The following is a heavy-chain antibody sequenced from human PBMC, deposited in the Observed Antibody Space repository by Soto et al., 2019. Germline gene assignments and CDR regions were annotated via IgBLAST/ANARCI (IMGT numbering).Heavy chain of an antibody. J-gene: IGHJ6*02. Sequence: SVKVSCKASGGTFSSYTISWVRQAPGQGLEWMGRIIPILGIANYAQKFQGRVTITADKSTSTAYMELSSLRSEDTAVYYCARISIYYGSGGLSVYYGMDVWGQGTTVTVSS. CDR2: IIPILGIA. V-gene: IGHV1-69*02. CDR3: ARISIYYGSGGLSVYYGMDV. CDR1: GGTFSSYT. D-gene: IGHD3-10*01.